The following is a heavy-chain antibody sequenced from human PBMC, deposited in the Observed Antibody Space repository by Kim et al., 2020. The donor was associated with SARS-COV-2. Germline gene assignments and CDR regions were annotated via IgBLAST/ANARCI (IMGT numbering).Heavy chain of an antibody. CDR1: GYTFTSYA. J-gene: IGHJ6*02. Sequence: ASVKVSCKASGYTFTSYAMHWVRQAPGQRLEWMGWINAGNGNTKYSQKFQGRVTITRDTSASTAYMELSSLRSEDTAVYYCARGTMVRGYPDYYYYYGMDVWGQGTTVTVSS. D-gene: IGHD3-10*01. CDR2: INAGNGNT. CDR3: ARGTMVRGYPDYYYYYGMDV. V-gene: IGHV1-3*01.